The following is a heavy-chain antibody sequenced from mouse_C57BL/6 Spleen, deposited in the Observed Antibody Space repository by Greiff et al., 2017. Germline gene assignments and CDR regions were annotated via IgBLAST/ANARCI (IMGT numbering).Heavy chain of an antibody. CDR3: ARRVDGYYGYFDV. V-gene: IGHV1-52*01. CDR2: IDPSDSET. CDR1: GYTFTSYW. Sequence: QVQLQQPGAELVRPGSSVKLSCKASGYTFTSYWMHWVKQRPIQGLEWIGNIDPSDSETHYNQKFKDKATLTVDKSSSTAYMQLSSLTSEDSAVYYCARRVDGYYGYFDVWGTGTTVTVSS. D-gene: IGHD2-3*01. J-gene: IGHJ1*03.